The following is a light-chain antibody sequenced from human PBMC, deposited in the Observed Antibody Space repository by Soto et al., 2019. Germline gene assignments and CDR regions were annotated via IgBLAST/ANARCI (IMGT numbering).Light chain of an antibody. V-gene: IGKV3-11*01. J-gene: IGKJ5*01. CDR1: QSVDKF. CDR2: DSS. Sequence: EVESTQSPATLSLSPGETATLSCRASQSVDKFLAWYQQRPGQPPRLLIFDSSNRATGVPVRFSGSGSGTVFTLTIGSLEPEDSAVYYCQQRKHWPPITVGQGTRLEIK. CDR3: QQRKHWPPIT.